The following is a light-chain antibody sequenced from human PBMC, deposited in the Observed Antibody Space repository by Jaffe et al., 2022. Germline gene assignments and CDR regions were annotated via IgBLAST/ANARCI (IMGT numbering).Light chain of an antibody. Sequence: QSALTQPASVSGSPGQSITISCTGAISDVGSYNLVSWYQQHPGKAPKLLIYGGNKRPSGVSNRFSGSKSGNTASLTISGLQAEDEADYFCCSYAVSSTSVVFGGGTKLTVL. CDR2: GGN. V-gene: IGLV2-23*01. CDR1: ISDVGSYNL. J-gene: IGLJ2*01. CDR3: CSYAVSSTSVV.